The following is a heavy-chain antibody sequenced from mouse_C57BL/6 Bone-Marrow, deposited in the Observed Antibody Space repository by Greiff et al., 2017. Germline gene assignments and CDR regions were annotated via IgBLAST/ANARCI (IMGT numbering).Heavy chain of an antibody. Sequence: VQLQQPGAELVKPGASVKLSCKASGYTFTSYWMHWVKQRPGQGLEWIGMIHPNSGSTNYNEKFKSKATLTVEKTSSTAYMQLISLTSAASAVYYCARFYDDDAWVDYWGQGTLVTVSA. CDR3: ARFYDDDAWVDY. D-gene: IGHD2-4*01. J-gene: IGHJ3*01. V-gene: IGHV1-64*01. CDR2: IHPNSGST. CDR1: GYTFTSYW.